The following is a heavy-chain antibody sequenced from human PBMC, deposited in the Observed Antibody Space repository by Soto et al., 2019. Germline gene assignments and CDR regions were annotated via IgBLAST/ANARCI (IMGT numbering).Heavy chain of an antibody. Sequence: GGSLRLSCAASGFPFSIYGMHWVRQAPGKGLEWVAVISYDGSSKYYADSVKGRFTGSRDNSKNTLYLQMNSLRGEDTAVYYCXKVAQGDPLISDYGMDVWGQGTTVTVSS. D-gene: IGHD2-21*02. CDR3: XKVAQGDPLISDYGMDV. CDR1: GFPFSIYG. J-gene: IGHJ6*02. V-gene: IGHV3-30*18. CDR2: ISYDGSSK.